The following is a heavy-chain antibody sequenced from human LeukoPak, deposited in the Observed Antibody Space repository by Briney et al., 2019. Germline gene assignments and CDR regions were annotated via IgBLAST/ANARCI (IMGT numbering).Heavy chain of an antibody. CDR3: ARDRGYNYGIDY. Sequence: GASVKVSCKTSGYTFTGYFIYWVRQAPGQGLEWMGWINPKNGGTKYVQKFQGRVTMTRDTSISTVYMDLTGLTSDDTAVYFCARDRGYNYGIDYRGQGTLVTVSS. J-gene: IGHJ4*02. CDR2: INPKNGGT. CDR1: GYTFTGYF. V-gene: IGHV1-2*02. D-gene: IGHD5-18*01.